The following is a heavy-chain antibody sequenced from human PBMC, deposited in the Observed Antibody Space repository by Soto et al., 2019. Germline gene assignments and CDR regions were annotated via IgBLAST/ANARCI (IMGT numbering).Heavy chain of an antibody. CDR2: ISGSGGST. J-gene: IGHJ4*02. CDR3: AKVAFPGSLGGYFDY. V-gene: IGHV3-23*01. D-gene: IGHD2-15*01. Sequence: GGSLRLSCAASGFTFSSYAMSWVRQAPGKGLEWVSAISGSGGSTYYADSVKGRFTISRDNSKNTLYLQMNSLRADDTAVYYCAKVAFPGSLGGYFDYWGQGTLVTVSS. CDR1: GFTFSSYA.